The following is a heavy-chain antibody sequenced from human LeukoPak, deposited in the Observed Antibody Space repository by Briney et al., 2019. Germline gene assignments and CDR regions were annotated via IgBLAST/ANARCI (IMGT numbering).Heavy chain of an antibody. CDR1: GGSISSSNW. J-gene: IGHJ4*02. D-gene: IGHD3-10*01. CDR2: IYHSGST. Sequence: SETLSLTCAVSGGSISSSNWWSWVRQPPGKGLEWIGEIYHSGSTNYNPSLKSRVTISVDTSKNQFSLKLSSVTAADTAVYYCARLPGVRGVWYYFDYWGQGTLVTVSS. V-gene: IGHV4-4*02. CDR3: ARLPGVRGVWYYFDY.